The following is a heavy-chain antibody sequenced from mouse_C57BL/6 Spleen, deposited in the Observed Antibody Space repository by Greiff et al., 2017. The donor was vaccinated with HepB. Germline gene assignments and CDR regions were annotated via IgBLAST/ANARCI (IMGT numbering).Heavy chain of an antibody. J-gene: IGHJ2*01. CDR3: ARSAVYDGYYVRVFDY. D-gene: IGHD2-3*01. CDR2: INPYNGDT. CDR1: GYSFTGYF. Sequence: DVQLQESGPELVKPGDSVKISCKASGYSFTGYFMNWVMQSHGKSLEWIGRINPYNGDTFYNQKFKGKATLTVDKSSSTAHMELRSQTSEDSAVYYCARSAVYDGYYVRVFDYWGQGTTLTVSS. V-gene: IGHV1-20*01.